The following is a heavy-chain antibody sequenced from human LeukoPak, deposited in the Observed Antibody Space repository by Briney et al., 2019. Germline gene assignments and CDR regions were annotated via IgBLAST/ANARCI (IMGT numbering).Heavy chain of an antibody. CDR1: GFTFSSYA. V-gene: IGHV3-23*01. J-gene: IGHJ5*02. D-gene: IGHD3-10*01. Sequence: GGSLRRSCAASGFTFSSYAMSWVRQAPGKGLEWVSAISGSGGSTYYTDSVKGRFTISRDNSKNTLYLQMNSLRAEDTAVYYCAKDRGYYAPENWFDPWGQGTLVTVSS. CDR2: ISGSGGST. CDR3: AKDRGYYAPENWFDP.